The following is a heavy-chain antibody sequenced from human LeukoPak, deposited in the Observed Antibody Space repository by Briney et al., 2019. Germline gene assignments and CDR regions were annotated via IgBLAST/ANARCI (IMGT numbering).Heavy chain of an antibody. V-gene: IGHV3-15*01. D-gene: IGHD3-22*01. J-gene: IGHJ4*02. CDR2: IKSKTDGGTT. Sequence: GGSLRLSCAASGFTFSSYSMNWVRQAPGKGLEWVGRIKSKTDGGTTDYAAPVKGRFTISRDDSKNTLYLQMNSLKTEDTAVYYCTTGPGPTHYYDSSGYRLDYWGQGTLVTVSS. CDR1: GFTFSSYS. CDR3: TTGPGPTHYYDSSGYRLDY.